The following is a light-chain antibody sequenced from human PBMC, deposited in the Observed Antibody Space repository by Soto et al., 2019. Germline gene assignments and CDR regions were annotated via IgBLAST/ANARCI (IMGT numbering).Light chain of an antibody. CDR1: QSVSSSY. J-gene: IGKJ4*01. CDR3: QQYGSSPLT. V-gene: IGKV3-20*01. CDR2: GAS. Sequence: EIVLTQSPGTLCLSPGERATLSCRASQSVSSSYLAWYQQKPGQAPRLLIYGASSRATGITDRFSGSGSGTDFTLTISRLEPEDFAVYYCQQYGSSPLTFGGGTKVEIK.